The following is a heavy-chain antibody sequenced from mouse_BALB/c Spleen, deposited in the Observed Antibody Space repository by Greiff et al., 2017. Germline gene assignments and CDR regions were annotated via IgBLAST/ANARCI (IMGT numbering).Heavy chain of an antibody. J-gene: IGHJ4*01. D-gene: IGHD2-1*01. CDR3: ARGNYGPHYYAMDY. CDR2: IDPANGNT. V-gene: IGHV14-3*02. Sequence: EVKLMESGAELVKPGASVKLSCTASGFNIKDTYMHWVKQRPEQGLEWIGRIDPANGNTKYDPKFQGMATITADTSSNTAYLQLSSLTSEDTAVYYCARGNYGPHYYAMDYWGQGTSVTVSS. CDR1: GFNIKDTY.